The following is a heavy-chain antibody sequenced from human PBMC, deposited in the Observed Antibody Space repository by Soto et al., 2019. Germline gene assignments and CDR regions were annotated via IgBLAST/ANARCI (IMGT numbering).Heavy chain of an antibody. Sequence: SETLSLTCAVYGGSFSGYYWSWIRQPPGKGLEWIGEINHSGSTNYNPSLKSRFTISVDTSNNRLYLQMDSLRPEDTAVYYCAKDQVRVVVAAAFDYWGQGTLVTVSS. D-gene: IGHD2-15*01. CDR2: INHSGST. CDR1: GGSFSGYY. J-gene: IGHJ4*02. CDR3: AKDQVRVVVAAAFDY. V-gene: IGHV4-34*01.